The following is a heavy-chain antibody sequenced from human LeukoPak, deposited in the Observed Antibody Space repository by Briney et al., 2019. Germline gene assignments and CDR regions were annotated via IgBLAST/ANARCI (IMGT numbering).Heavy chain of an antibody. CDR1: GLTFSSFE. J-gene: IGHJ4*02. CDR2: ISRGGNTI. Sequence: GGSLRLSCAASGLTFSSFEMNWVRQAPGKGLEWISYISRGGNTICYADSVKGRFTISRDNAKNSLYLQMNSLRAEDTSIYYCATGGLSGAACLGYWGQGTLVTVSS. CDR3: ATGGLSGAACLGY. D-gene: IGHD2-21*02. V-gene: IGHV3-48*03.